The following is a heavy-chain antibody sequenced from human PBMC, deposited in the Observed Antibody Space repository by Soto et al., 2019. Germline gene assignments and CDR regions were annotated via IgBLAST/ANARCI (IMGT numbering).Heavy chain of an antibody. CDR3: ARDEKGYDFWSGYSHYYGMDV. D-gene: IGHD3-3*01. V-gene: IGHV3-7*05. Sequence: PGGSQRLSCAAAGLNFRSYGMSWVRQEPGKGLEWVANIKQDGSEKYYVDSVKGRFTISRDNAKNSLYLQMNSLRAEDTAVYYCARDEKGYDFWSGYSHYYGMDVWGQGTTVTVSS. CDR1: GLNFRSYG. J-gene: IGHJ6*02. CDR2: IKQDGSEK.